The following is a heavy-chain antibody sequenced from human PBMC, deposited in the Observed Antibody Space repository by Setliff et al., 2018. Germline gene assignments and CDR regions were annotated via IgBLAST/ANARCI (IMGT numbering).Heavy chain of an antibody. V-gene: IGHV4-4*02. CDR1: GGSISSSNW. CDR2: IYHSGSI. CDR3: ARGLEGEDYFYYMDV. D-gene: IGHD2-21*01. J-gene: IGHJ6*03. Sequence: PSETLSLTCTVSGGSISSSNWWTWVRQPPGKGLEWTGEIYHSGSINYNPSLKSRVTMSVDKSKNPFSLKLTSVTAADTAVYYCARGLEGEDYFYYMDVWGKGNTVTVSS.